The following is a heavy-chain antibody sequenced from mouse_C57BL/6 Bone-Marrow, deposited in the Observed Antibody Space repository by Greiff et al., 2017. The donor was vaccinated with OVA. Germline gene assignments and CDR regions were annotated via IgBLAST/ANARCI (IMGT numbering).Heavy chain of an antibody. J-gene: IGHJ2*01. Sequence: VQLKESGPGLVKPSQSLSLTCSVTGYSITSGYYWNWIRQFPGNKLEWMGYISYDGSNNYNPSLKNRISITRDTSKNQFFLKLNSVTTEDTATYYCARELRSYYFDYWGQGTTLTVSS. CDR1: GYSITSGYY. D-gene: IGHD1-1*01. CDR2: ISYDGSN. CDR3: ARELRSYYFDY. V-gene: IGHV3-6*01.